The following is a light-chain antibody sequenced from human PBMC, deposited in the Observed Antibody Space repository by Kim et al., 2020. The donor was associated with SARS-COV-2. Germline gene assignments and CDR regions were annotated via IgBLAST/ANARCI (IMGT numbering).Light chain of an antibody. CDR2: QDS. J-gene: IGLJ2*01. CDR1: KLGDKY. V-gene: IGLV3-1*01. Sequence: VSPGQTASITCSGDKLGDKYACWYQQKPGQAPVLVIYQDSKRPSGIPERFSGSNSGNTATLTISGTQAMDEADYYCQAWDSSTEVFGGGTKVTVL. CDR3: QAWDSSTEV.